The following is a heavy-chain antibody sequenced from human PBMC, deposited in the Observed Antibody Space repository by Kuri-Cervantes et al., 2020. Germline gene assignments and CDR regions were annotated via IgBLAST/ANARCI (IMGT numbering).Heavy chain of an antibody. Sequence: ESLKISCAVYGGSFSGYHWSWIRQPPGKGLEWIGEINHSGSTNYNPSLKSRVTISVDTSKNQFSLKLSSVTAADTAVYYCARGHELLWFGEPIWGDAFDIWGQGTMVTVSS. CDR3: ARGHELLWFGEPIWGDAFDI. CDR2: INHSGST. V-gene: IGHV4-34*01. J-gene: IGHJ3*02. D-gene: IGHD3-10*01. CDR1: GGSFSGYH.